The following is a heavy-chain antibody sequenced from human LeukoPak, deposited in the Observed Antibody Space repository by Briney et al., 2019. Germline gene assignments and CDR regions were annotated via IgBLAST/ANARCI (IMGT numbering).Heavy chain of an antibody. Sequence: PGGSLRLSCAASGLIFSNYAMSWVRQAPGKGLQWVSAFSGSGGSTYYADSVKGRFTISRDNSKNTLYLQMNSLRAEDTAVYYCARGRYYGSGRGYYYYYYMDVWGKGTTVTISS. V-gene: IGHV3-23*01. J-gene: IGHJ6*03. CDR2: FSGSGGST. D-gene: IGHD3-10*01. CDR1: GLIFSNYA. CDR3: ARGRYYGSGRGYYYYYYMDV.